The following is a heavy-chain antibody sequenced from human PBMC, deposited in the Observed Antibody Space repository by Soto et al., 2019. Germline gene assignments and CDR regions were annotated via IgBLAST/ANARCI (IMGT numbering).Heavy chain of an antibody. D-gene: IGHD2-15*01. CDR2: IYYSGST. CDR3: ARQDIVVVVAAQGGWFDP. CDR1: GGSISSGGYY. Sequence: QVQLQESGPGLVKPSQTLSLTCTVSGGSISSGGYYWSWIRQHPGKGLEWIGYIYYSGSTYYNPSLKSRVTISVDTSKNQFSLKLSSVTAADTAVYYCARQDIVVVVAAQGGWFDPWGQGTLVTVSS. J-gene: IGHJ5*02. V-gene: IGHV4-31*03.